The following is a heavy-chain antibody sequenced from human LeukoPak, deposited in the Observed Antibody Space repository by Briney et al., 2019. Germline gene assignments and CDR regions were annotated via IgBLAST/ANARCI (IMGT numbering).Heavy chain of an antibody. V-gene: IGHV4-61*01. Sequence: PSETLSLTCTISGGSVSSGTYYWSWIRQPPGKGLEWIGYIYYSGSTNYNPSLKSRVTISVDTSKNQFSLKLTSVTAADTAVYYCARDRVRGNSNPYFDYWGQGTLVTVSS. CDR2: IYYSGST. CDR3: ARDRVRGNSNPYFDY. J-gene: IGHJ4*02. D-gene: IGHD4-11*01. CDR1: GGSVSSGTYY.